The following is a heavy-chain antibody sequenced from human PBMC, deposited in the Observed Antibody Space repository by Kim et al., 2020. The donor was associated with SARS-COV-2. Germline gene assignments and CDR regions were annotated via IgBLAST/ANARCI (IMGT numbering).Heavy chain of an antibody. J-gene: IGHJ3*02. D-gene: IGHD3-22*01. Sequence: SETLSLTCTVSGGSISSGGYYWSWIRQHPGKGLEWIGYIYYSGSTYYNPSLKSRVIISVDTSKNQFSLKLSSVTAADTAVYYCARESLSRVLYDSSGSDAFDIWGHGRMVPVSS. V-gene: IGHV4-31*03. CDR2: IYYSGST. CDR1: GGSISSGGYY. CDR3: ARESLSRVLYDSSGSDAFDI.